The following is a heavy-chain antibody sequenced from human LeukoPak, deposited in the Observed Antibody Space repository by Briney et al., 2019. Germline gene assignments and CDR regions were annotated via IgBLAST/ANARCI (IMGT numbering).Heavy chain of an antibody. CDR3: ARVYNYVFDY. Sequence: PGGSLRLSCVASGFTFRDSAMTWVRQAVGKGLEWVSFIYSGGDTSYADSVKGRFTISRDNSKNTLYLQINSLRAEDTAVYYCARVYNYVFDYWGQGTLVTVSS. V-gene: IGHV3-53*01. CDR1: GFTFRDSA. CDR2: IYSGGDT. J-gene: IGHJ4*02. D-gene: IGHD3-10*02.